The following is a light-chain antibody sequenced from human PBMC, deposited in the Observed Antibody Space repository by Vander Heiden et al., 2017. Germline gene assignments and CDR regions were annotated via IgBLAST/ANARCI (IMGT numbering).Light chain of an antibody. V-gene: IGKV1-39*01. CDR3: QQSFSTPIT. J-gene: IGKJ2*01. CDR2: SAS. CDR1: QSISSY. Sequence: DIQMTQSTSSLSASVGDRVTITCRASQSISSYLNWYHQKPGRAPNLLIYSASSLQSVVPSRFSGSGSGTDFTLSISSLQPAYFGTYFCQQSFSTPITVGQGTRLDI.